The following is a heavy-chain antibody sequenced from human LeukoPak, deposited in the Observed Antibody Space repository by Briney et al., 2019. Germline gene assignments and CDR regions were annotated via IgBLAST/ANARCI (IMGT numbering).Heavy chain of an antibody. J-gene: IGHJ5*02. CDR3: ARLLSPGWFDP. Sequence: SETLSLTCTVSGGSISSSGSYWAWIRQPPGKGLEWIANVYYSGSTYYNSSLKSRVTISADTSNNQFSLKLRSVTAADTAVYYCARLLSPGWFDPWGQGTLVTVSS. D-gene: IGHD2/OR15-2a*01. V-gene: IGHV4-39*01. CDR1: GGSISSSGSY. CDR2: VYYSGST.